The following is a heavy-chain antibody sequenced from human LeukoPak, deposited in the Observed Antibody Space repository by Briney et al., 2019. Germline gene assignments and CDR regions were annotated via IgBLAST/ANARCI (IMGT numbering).Heavy chain of an antibody. CDR1: GGSFSGYY. CDR3: ARGRGYSYGYLSYYFDY. V-gene: IGHV4-34*01. D-gene: IGHD5-18*01. CDR2: INHSGST. Sequence: PETLSLTCAVYGGSFSGYYWSWIRQPPGKGLEWIGEINHSGSTNYNPSLKSRVTISVDTSKNQFSLKLSSVTAADTAVYYCARGRGYSYGYLSYYFDYWGQGTLVTVSS. J-gene: IGHJ4*02.